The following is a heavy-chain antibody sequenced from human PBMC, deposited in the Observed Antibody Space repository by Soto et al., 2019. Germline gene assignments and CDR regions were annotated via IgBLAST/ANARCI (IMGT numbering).Heavy chain of an antibody. Sequence: SEILSLTCTVSGGSISSGGYYWSWIRQHPGKGLEWIGYIHYSGTTYYNPSLKSRVTISVDTSKNQFSLKLSSVTAADTAAYYCARGGDYTSSFQNQRPFDYWGQGTLVTVSS. D-gene: IGHD6-6*01. CDR1: GGSISSGGYY. CDR3: ARGGDYTSSFQNQRPFDY. CDR2: IHYSGTT. V-gene: IGHV4-31*03. J-gene: IGHJ4*02.